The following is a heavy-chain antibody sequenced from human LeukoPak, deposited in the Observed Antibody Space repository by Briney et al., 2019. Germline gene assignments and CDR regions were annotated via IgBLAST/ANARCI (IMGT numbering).Heavy chain of an antibody. CDR2: IYYSGST. J-gene: IGHJ3*02. CDR3: ARWGTSFDI. Sequence: SETLSLTCTVSGGSISGYYWSWIRQPPGKGLEWIGYIYYSGSTNYNPSLKSRVTISVDTSKNQFSLKLSSVTAADTAVYYCARWGTSFDIWGQGTMVTVSS. D-gene: IGHD1-14*01. CDR1: GGSISGYY. V-gene: IGHV4-59*01.